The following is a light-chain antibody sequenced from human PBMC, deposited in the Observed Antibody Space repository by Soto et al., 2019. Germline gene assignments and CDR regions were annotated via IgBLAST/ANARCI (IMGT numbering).Light chain of an antibody. V-gene: IGKV1-5*01. J-gene: IGKJ5*01. Sequence: IQLNQSPSTLSAAVGDSVTITCRASQNIRNLLAWYQQKPGKAPKPLIYDASTLKTGVPSRFSGSGSGSEFNFTITGLQPDDFATYFCQQYNTYATFGQGTRLEI. CDR2: DAS. CDR1: QNIRNL. CDR3: QQYNTYAT.